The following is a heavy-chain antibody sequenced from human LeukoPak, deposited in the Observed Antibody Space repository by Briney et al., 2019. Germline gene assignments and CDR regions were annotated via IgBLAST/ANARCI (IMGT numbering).Heavy chain of an antibody. CDR3: ARAGYCSSTSCSGVDY. D-gene: IGHD2-2*01. V-gene: IGHV3-23*01. CDR1: GFTFSSYA. Sequence: GGSLRLSCAASGFTFSSYAMSWVRQAPGKGLEWVSAISGSGGSTYYADSVKGRFTISRDNAKNSLYLQMNSLRAEDTAVYYCARAGYCSSTSCSGVDYWGQGTLVTVSS. J-gene: IGHJ4*02. CDR2: ISGSGGST.